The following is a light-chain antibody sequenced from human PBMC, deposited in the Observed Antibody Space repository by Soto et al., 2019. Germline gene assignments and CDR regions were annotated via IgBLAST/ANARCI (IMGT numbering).Light chain of an antibody. CDR3: CSYTSSSTPWV. Sequence: QTVLTQPSSWSGSPIQSSTISCTGTSSDVGGYNYVSWYQQHPGKAPKVMIYDVTERPSGVSNRFSASKSGNTASLTISGLQAEDEADYYCCSYTSSSTPWVFGTGTKVTVL. CDR2: DVT. V-gene: IGLV2-14*03. J-gene: IGLJ1*01. CDR1: SSDVGGYNY.